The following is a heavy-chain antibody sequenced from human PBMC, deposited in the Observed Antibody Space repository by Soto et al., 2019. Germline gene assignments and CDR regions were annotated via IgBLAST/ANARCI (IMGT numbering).Heavy chain of an antibody. CDR3: ARIVVAGTDY. J-gene: IGHJ4*02. Sequence: FRQPPGKGLEWIGSIYYSGSTYYNPSLKSRVTISVDTSKNQFSLKLSSVTAADTAVYYCARIVVAGTDYWGQGTLVTVSS. V-gene: IGHV4-39*01. D-gene: IGHD6-19*01. CDR2: IYYSGST.